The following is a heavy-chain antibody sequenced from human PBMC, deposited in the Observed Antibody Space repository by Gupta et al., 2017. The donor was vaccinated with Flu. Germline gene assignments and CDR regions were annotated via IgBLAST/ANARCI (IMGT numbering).Heavy chain of an antibody. J-gene: IGHJ6*02. Sequence: GAEVRKPGSSVKVSCKASGCTFANYAISWVRQAPGQGLEWMAGITPILGTPNYAQQFQGRVTFTADESTGTAYMGLSSLRAEDTAVYYGARVRLSGNDPRLSAYGMDVWGQGTTVTVSS. CDR2: ITPILGTP. CDR3: ARVRLSGNDPRLSAYGMDV. D-gene: IGHD5-12*01. V-gene: IGHV1-69*01. CDR1: GCTFANYA.